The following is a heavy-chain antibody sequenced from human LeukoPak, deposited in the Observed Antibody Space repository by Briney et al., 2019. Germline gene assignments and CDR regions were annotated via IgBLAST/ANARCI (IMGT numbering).Heavy chain of an antibody. CDR3: AKDGAWLRFDD. V-gene: IGHV3-23*01. J-gene: IGHJ4*02. CDR1: GFTFSDYS. Sequence: GGSLRLSCAASGFTFSDYSMNWVRQAPGKGLEWVSGISPGGPTYYADSVKGRFSISRDDSKNTLYLQMKNLRAEDTAVYYCAKDGAWLRFDDWGQGILVSVSS. D-gene: IGHD5-12*01. CDR2: ISPGGPT.